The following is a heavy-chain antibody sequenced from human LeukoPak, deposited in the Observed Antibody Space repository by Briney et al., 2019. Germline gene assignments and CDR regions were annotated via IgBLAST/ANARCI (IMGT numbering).Heavy chain of an antibody. D-gene: IGHD3-22*01. CDR3: ARHYDSSGYYAVTPSAFDI. J-gene: IGHJ3*02. Sequence: SETLSLTCAVYGGSFSGYYWSWIRQPPGKGLEWIGYIYYSGSTYYNPSLKSRVTISVDTSKNQFSLKLSSVTAADTAVYYCARHYDSSGYYAVTPSAFDIWGQGTMVTVSS. CDR2: IYYSGST. V-gene: IGHV4-30-4*08. CDR1: GGSFSGYY.